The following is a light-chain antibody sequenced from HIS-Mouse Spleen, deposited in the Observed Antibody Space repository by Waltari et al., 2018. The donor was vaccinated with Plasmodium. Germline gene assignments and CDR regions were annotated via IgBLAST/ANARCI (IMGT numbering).Light chain of an antibody. CDR3: QQSYSTWT. Sequence: DIQMTQSPSSLSASVGDRFSITCRANQSISSYLNWYQQKPGKAPKLLTYAASSLQSGVPSMFSGSGSGTDFTLTISSLQPEDFATYYCQQSYSTWTFGQGTKVEIK. CDR2: AAS. V-gene: IGKV1-39*01. J-gene: IGKJ1*01. CDR1: QSISSY.